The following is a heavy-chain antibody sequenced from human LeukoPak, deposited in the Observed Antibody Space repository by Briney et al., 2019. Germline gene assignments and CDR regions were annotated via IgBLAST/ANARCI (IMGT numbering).Heavy chain of an antibody. D-gene: IGHD4-17*01. V-gene: IGHV4-31*03. Sequence: SETLSLTCTVSGGSISSGGYYWSWSRQHPGKGLEWIGYIYYSGGTYYNPSLKSRVTISVDTSKNQFSLKLSSVTAADTAVYYCAADDYGDYILDYWGQGTLVTVSS. J-gene: IGHJ4*02. CDR2: IYYSGGT. CDR3: AADDYGDYILDY. CDR1: GGSISSGGYY.